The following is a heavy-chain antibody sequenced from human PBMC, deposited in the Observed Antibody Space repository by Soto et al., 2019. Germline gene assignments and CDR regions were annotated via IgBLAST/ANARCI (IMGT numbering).Heavy chain of an antibody. CDR3: ARDSWEQWPGNSWFDP. CDR1: GGSVSSGSYY. CDR2: IYYSGST. V-gene: IGHV4-61*01. J-gene: IGHJ5*02. Sequence: SETLSLTCTVSGGSVSSGSYYWSWIRQPPGKGLEWIGYIYYSGSTNYNPSLKSRVTISVDTSKNQFSLKLSSVTAADTAVYYCARDSWEQWPGNSWFDPWGQGTLVTVS. D-gene: IGHD6-19*01.